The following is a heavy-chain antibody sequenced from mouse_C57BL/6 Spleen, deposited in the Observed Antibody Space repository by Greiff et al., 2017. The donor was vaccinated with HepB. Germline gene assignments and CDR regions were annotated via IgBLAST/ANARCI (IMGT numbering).Heavy chain of an antibody. CDR1: GYTFTSYW. CDR3: ARRLSNYWYFDV. J-gene: IGHJ1*03. Sequence: VQLQQPGAELVMPGASVKLSCKASGYTFTSYWMHWVKQRPGQGLEWIGEIDPSDSYTNYNQKFKGKSTLTVDKSSSTAYMQLSSLTSEDSAVYYCARRLSNYWYFDVGGTGTTVTVSS. D-gene: IGHD2-5*01. V-gene: IGHV1-69*01. CDR2: IDPSDSYT.